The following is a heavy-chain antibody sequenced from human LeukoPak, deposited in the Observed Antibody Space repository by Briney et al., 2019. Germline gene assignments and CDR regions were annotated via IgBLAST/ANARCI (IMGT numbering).Heavy chain of an antibody. Sequence: PGGSLRLSCAASGFTVSSNYVTWVRQAPGKGLEWVSVFYSGVSTYYADSVQGRFTISRDNSKNTVYLQINSMRAEDTAVYYCARGQGASRGWFDPWGQGTLVTVSS. V-gene: IGHV3-53*01. J-gene: IGHJ5*02. CDR2: FYSGVST. D-gene: IGHD4/OR15-4a*01. CDR1: GFTVSSNY. CDR3: ARGQGASRGWFDP.